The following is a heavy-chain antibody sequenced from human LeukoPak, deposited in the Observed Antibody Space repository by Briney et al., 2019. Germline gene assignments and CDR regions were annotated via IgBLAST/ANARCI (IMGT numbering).Heavy chain of an antibody. V-gene: IGHV3-9*01. J-gene: IGHJ4*02. CDR3: AKGFSSSSQY. Sequence: GGSLRLSCAASGFTFDDYAMHWVRQAPGKGLEWVSGISWNRGSIGYADSVKGRFTISRDNAKNSLYLQMNSLRAEDTALYYCAKGFSSSSQYWGQGTLVTVSP. CDR1: GFTFDDYA. D-gene: IGHD6-13*01. CDR2: ISWNRGSI.